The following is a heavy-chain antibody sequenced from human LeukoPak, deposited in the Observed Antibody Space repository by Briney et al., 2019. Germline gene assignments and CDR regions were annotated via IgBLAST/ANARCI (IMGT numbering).Heavy chain of an antibody. CDR2: INPSGGST. J-gene: IGHJ4*02. V-gene: IGHV1-46*01. CDR1: GYTFTSYY. Sequence: ASVKVSCKASGYTFTSYYMQWVRQAPGQGLEWMGIINPSGGSTSYAQKFQGRVTMTRDTSTSTVYMELSSLRSEDTAVYYCARGYSSGWYTDLIVDFDYWGQGTLVTVSS. CDR3: ARGYSSGWYTDLIVDFDY. D-gene: IGHD6-19*01.